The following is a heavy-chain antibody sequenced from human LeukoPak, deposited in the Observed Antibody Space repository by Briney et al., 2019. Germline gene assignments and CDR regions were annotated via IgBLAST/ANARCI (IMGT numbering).Heavy chain of an antibody. Sequence: GGSLRLSCAASGFSFSDYGLHWVRQAPGKGLEWVALISYDGSQKNFADSVKGRFTTSRDNSKFTMYLEMNSLRAEDAAVYFCARDKDGWGIHDFWGQGTLVTVSS. V-gene: IGHV3-30*03. CDR1: GFSFSDYG. D-gene: IGHD3-16*01. J-gene: IGHJ4*02. CDR2: ISYDGSQK. CDR3: ARDKDGWGIHDF.